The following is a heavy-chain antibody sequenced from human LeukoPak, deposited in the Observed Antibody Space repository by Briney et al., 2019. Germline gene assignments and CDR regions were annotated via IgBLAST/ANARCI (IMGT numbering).Heavy chain of an antibody. CDR1: GFTFSTYW. V-gene: IGHV3-74*01. Sequence: GGSLRLSCAASGFTFSTYWMHWVRQAPGKGLVWVTRISSDGSITSYADSVKGRFTISRDNAKNTLYLQMNSLRAEDTAVYYCARDRGIHGWFDPWGQGTLVTVSS. J-gene: IGHJ5*02. D-gene: IGHD3-10*01. CDR3: ARDRGIHGWFDP. CDR2: ISSDGSIT.